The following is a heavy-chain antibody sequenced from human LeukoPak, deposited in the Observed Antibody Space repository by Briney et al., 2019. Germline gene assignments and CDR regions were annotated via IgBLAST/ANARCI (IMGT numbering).Heavy chain of an antibody. J-gene: IGHJ4*02. Sequence: GGSLRLSFAASGFTFSSYDMNWVRQAPGKGLEWVSYISPSSTRIDYAASVRGRFTISRDNAKRSLYLQMSSLRAEDTAVYYCAAPALDIVVVPAAIDYWGQGTLVTVSS. CDR2: ISPSSTRI. D-gene: IGHD2-2*01. V-gene: IGHV3-48*04. CDR3: AAPALDIVVVPAAIDY. CDR1: GFTFSSYD.